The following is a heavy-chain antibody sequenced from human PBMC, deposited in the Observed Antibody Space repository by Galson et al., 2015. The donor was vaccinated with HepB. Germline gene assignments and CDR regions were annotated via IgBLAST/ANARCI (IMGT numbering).Heavy chain of an antibody. J-gene: IGHJ4*02. CDR2: ISAYNGNT. Sequence: SVTVSCKASGYTFTSYGISWVRQAPGQGLEWMGWISAYNGNTNYAQKLQGRVTMTTDTSTSTAYMELGSLRSDDTAVYHCARAAMDIVVVVAADYWGQGTLVTVSS. CDR1: GYTFTSYG. V-gene: IGHV1-18*04. D-gene: IGHD2-15*01. CDR3: ARAAMDIVVVVAADY.